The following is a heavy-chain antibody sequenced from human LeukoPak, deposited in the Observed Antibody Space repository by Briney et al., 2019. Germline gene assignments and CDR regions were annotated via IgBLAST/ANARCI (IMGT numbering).Heavy chain of an antibody. Sequence: ASVKVSCKASGYTFTNYGITWVRQAPGQGLEWMGWISAYNGNTNYAQKLQGRVTMTTDTSTSTTYMELSSLRSEDTAVYYCARGYYDSSGYYGRDAFDIWGQGTMVTVSS. D-gene: IGHD3-22*01. V-gene: IGHV1-18*01. CDR3: ARGYYDSSGYYGRDAFDI. CDR1: GYTFTNYG. J-gene: IGHJ3*02. CDR2: ISAYNGNT.